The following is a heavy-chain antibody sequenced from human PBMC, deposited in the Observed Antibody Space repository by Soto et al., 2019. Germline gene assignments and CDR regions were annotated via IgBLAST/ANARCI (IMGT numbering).Heavy chain of an antibody. V-gene: IGHV1-18*04. CDR3: ARDTVFAHYYYGMDV. Sequence: ASVKVSCTASGYTFTSYGISWVRQAPGQGLEWMGWISAYNGNTNYAQKLQGRVTMTTDTSTSTAYMELRSLRSDDTAVYYCARDTVFAHYYYGMDVWGQGTTVTVSS. CDR2: ISAYNGNT. CDR1: GYTFTSYG. D-gene: IGHD4-17*01. J-gene: IGHJ6*02.